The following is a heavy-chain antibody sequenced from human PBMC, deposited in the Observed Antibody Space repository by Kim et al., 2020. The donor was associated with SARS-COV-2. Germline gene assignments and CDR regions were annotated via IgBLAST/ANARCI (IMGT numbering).Heavy chain of an antibody. J-gene: IGHJ4*02. V-gene: IGHV3-15*01. CDR3: TSPTAITMIVVVTSH. Sequence: APVKGRFTISRDDSKNTLYLQMNSLKTEDTAVYYCTSPTAITMIVVVTSHWGQGTLVTVSS. D-gene: IGHD3-22*01.